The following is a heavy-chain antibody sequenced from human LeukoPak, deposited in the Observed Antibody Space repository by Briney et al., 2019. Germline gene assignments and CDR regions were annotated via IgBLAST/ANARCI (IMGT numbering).Heavy chain of an antibody. CDR2: IKSRTDGGTT. J-gene: IGHJ4*02. V-gene: IGHV3-15*01. D-gene: IGHD2-2*01. Sequence: GGSLRLSCAASGFTFSNAWMSWVRQAPGNGLVWVGRIKSRTDGGTTDYAAPVKGRFTISRDDSKNTLYLQMNSLKAEDTAVYYCTTFDIVVVPAATIAFDYWGQGTLVTVSS. CDR3: TTFDIVVVPAATIAFDY. CDR1: GFTFSNAW.